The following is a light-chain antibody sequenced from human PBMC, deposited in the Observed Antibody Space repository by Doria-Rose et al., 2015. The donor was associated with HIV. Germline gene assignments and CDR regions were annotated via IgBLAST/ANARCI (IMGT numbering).Light chain of an antibody. CDR2: DGS. CDR3: HQYGTSWT. J-gene: IGKJ1*01. CDR1: QSFSSTY. Sequence: EIVMTQSPGTLSLSPGERATLSRRASQSFSSTYLAWYQQKPGQAPSLLIYDGSTRATGIPDMFSASGSGTDFTLTINRLEPEGFALYYCHQYGTSWTFGQGTKVEI. V-gene: IGKV3-20*01.